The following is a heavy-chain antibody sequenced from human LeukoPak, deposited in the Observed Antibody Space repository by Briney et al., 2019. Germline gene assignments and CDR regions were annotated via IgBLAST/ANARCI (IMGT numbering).Heavy chain of an antibody. CDR2: MNPNSGNT. CDR3: ARGLAKQDYYYYMDV. V-gene: IGHV1-8*01. D-gene: IGHD6-13*01. CDR1: GYTVTSYD. J-gene: IGHJ6*03. Sequence: ASVKVSCKASGYTVTSYDINWVRQATGQGLEWMGWMNPNSGNTGYAQKFQGRVTMPRNTSITTAYMELSSLRSEDTAVYYCARGLAKQDYYYYMDVWGKGTTVTVSS.